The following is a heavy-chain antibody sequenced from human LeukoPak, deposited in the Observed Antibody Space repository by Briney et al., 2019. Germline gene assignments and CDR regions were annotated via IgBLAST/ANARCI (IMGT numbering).Heavy chain of an antibody. Sequence: GGSLRLSCAASGFTFSSYAMSWVRQAPGKGLERVSAISGGGGSTYYADSVKGRFTISRDNSKNTLYLQMNSLRAEDTAVYYCARGRAATVTTSAFGYWGQGTLVTVSS. V-gene: IGHV3-23*01. D-gene: IGHD4-17*01. J-gene: IGHJ4*02. CDR1: GFTFSSYA. CDR3: ARGRAATVTTSAFGY. CDR2: ISGGGGST.